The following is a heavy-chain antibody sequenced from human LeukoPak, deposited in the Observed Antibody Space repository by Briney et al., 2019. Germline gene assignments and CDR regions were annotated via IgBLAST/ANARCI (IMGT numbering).Heavy chain of an antibody. Sequence: GASVKVSCKASGGTFSSYAISWVRQAPGQGLEWMGRIIPILGIANYAQKFQGRVTITADKSTSTAYMELSSLRSEDTAVYYCAIGNAGYSSGWYGGYWGQGTLVTVSS. CDR2: IIPILGIA. D-gene: IGHD6-19*01. CDR1: GGTFSSYA. V-gene: IGHV1-69*04. J-gene: IGHJ4*02. CDR3: AIGNAGYSSGWYGGY.